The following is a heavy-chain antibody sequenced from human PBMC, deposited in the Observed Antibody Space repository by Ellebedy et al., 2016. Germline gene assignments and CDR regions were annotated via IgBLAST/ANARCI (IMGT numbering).Heavy chain of an antibody. CDR2: ISTSGYTK. Sequence: GGSLRLSCAASGFIFSVPNMNWVRQAPGKGLEWVSHISTSGYTKYYAESVKGRFTISRDNAKNSLYLQMNSLRDEDTAVYYCARDPADYWGQGTLVTVSS. CDR1: GFIFSVPN. V-gene: IGHV3-48*02. J-gene: IGHJ4*02. CDR3: ARDPADY.